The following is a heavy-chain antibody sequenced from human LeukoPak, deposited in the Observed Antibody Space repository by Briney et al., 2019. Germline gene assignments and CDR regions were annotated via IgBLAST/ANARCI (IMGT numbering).Heavy chain of an antibody. D-gene: IGHD1-20*01. Sequence: ASVKVSCKASGYTFTGYYMHWVRQAPGQGLEWMGWINPNSGGTNYAQKFQGRVTMTSDTSTSTVYMELSSLRSEDTAVYYCARAYNWNDKFDYWGQGTLVTVSS. CDR2: INPNSGGT. V-gene: IGHV1-2*02. J-gene: IGHJ4*02. CDR1: GYTFTGYY. CDR3: ARAYNWNDKFDY.